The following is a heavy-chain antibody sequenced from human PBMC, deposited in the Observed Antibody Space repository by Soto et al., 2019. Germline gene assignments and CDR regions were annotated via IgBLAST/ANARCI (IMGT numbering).Heavy chain of an antibody. CDR2: IYHSGTT. V-gene: IGHV4-4*02. CDR1: HFSVTNNKY. D-gene: IGHD2-15*01. J-gene: IGHJ3*01. CDR3: ARDSRYCTDSGCSIMRDAFDV. Sequence: QVLLQESGPGLVKPSGTLSLTCTVSHFSVTNNKYWSWDRQPPGKPLDWMGEIYHSGTTYYNPSLSSRVSMSMDKSKNQISLILTSVTAADTAVYYCARDSRYCTDSGCSIMRDAFDVWGQGTLVTVSS.